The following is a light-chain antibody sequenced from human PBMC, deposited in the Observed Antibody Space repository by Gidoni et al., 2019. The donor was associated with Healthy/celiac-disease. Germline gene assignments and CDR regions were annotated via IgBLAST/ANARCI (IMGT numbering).Light chain of an antibody. Sequence: ENQLSQTPGTVSVSPGERATLSCSASQSVSSSYLAWYQQKPGQAPRLLIYGASSRATGIPHRCSGCVFGTDFTLTIKRRETEDLAVYYCQQYGSSPLPFGGGTKVEIK. CDR2: GAS. CDR1: QSVSSSY. V-gene: IGKV3-20*01. CDR3: QQYGSSPLP. J-gene: IGKJ4*01.